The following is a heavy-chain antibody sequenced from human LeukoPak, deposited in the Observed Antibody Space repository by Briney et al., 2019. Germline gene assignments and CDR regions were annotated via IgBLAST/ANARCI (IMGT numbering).Heavy chain of an antibody. CDR1: GFSFSSYS. J-gene: IGHJ3*02. CDR2: ISSSSVTI. CDR3: ATRNYYGSGPNGAFDM. D-gene: IGHD3-10*01. V-gene: IGHV3-48*02. Sequence: GGSLRLSCAASGFSFSSYSMNWVRQAPGKGLEWVSYISSSSVTIYYADSVKGRFTISRDNAKNSLYLQMNSLRDEDTAVYYCATRNYYGSGPNGAFDMWGQGTMVTVSS.